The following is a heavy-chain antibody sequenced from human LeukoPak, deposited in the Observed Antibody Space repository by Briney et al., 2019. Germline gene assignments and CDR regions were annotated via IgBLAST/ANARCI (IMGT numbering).Heavy chain of an antibody. CDR1: GGSFSGYY. D-gene: IGHD3-22*01. J-gene: IGHJ4*02. CDR2: INHRGGT. CDR3: ARAYYYDSSAAIDY. Sequence: SKTLSLTCGVCGGSFSGYYWNWIRQPPGMGLEWIGEINHRGGTGYNPSLKSRVTMSVDTSKNVFSLKLTSVTAADTAVYYCARAYYYDSSAAIDYWGQGTLVTVSS. V-gene: IGHV4-34*01.